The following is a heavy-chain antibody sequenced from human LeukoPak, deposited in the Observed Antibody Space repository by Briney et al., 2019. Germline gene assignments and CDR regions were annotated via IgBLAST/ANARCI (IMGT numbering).Heavy chain of an antibody. V-gene: IGHV3-66*01. CDR3: ARGYSSGWHDY. D-gene: IGHD6-19*01. Sequence: GGSLRLSCAASGFTVSSKYMSWVRQAPGKGLEWVSVIYSGGSTDYADSVKGRFTISGDNSKNTLYLQMNSLRPDDTAVYYCARGYSSGWHDYWGQGTLVTVSS. CDR1: GFTVSSKY. J-gene: IGHJ4*02. CDR2: IYSGGST.